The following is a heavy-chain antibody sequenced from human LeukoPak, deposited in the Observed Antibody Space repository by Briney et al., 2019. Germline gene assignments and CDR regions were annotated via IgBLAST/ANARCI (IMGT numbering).Heavy chain of an antibody. V-gene: IGHV3-23*01. CDR1: GFTFSSYA. J-gene: IGHJ3*02. Sequence: QPGGSLRLSCAASGFTFSSYAMSWVRQAPGKGLEWVSAISGSGGSTYYADSVKGRFTISRDNSKNTLYLQMNSLRAEDTAVYYCAKEPAPHYGDYVGFAFDIWGQGTMVTVSS. CDR3: AKEPAPHYGDYVGFAFDI. D-gene: IGHD4-17*01. CDR2: ISGSGGST.